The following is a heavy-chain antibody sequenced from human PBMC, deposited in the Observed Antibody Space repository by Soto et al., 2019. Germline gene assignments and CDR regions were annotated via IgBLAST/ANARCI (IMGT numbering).Heavy chain of an antibody. CDR3: AKDLSSWPHYAFDS. J-gene: IGHJ5*01. D-gene: IGHD2-15*01. Sequence: EVQLLESGGGLLQPGGSLRLSCAASGFTFSNYGMNWVRQAPGKGLEWVSGISTNGDTANYADSVKGRFTISRDNSKNERYMQMNGLRPEDTAVYYCAKDLSSWPHYAFDSWGQGTLVTVSS. CDR2: ISTNGDTA. V-gene: IGHV3-23*01. CDR1: GFTFSNYG.